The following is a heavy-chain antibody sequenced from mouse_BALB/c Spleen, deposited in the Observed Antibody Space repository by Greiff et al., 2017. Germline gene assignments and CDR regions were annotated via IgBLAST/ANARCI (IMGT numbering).Heavy chain of an antibody. Sequence: QVQLQQPGAELVKPGAPVKLSCKASGYTFTSYWMNWVKQRPGRGLEWIGRIDPSDSETHYNQKFKDKATLTVDKSSSTAYIQLSILTSEDSAVYYCARSNYHAMDYWGQGTSVTVAA. CDR3: ARSNYHAMDY. D-gene: IGHD2-5*01. J-gene: IGHJ4*01. CDR2: IDPSDSET. CDR1: GYTFTSYW. V-gene: IGHV1-69*02.